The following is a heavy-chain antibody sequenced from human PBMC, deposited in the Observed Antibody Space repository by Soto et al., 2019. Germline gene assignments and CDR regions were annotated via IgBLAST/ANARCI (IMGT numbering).Heavy chain of an antibody. V-gene: IGHV1-69*13. CDR3: AKSAPMDAGDKYYYDF. D-gene: IGHD4-17*01. Sequence: SVKVSCKASGGTFSTFGISWVRQAPGQGLEWMGGIIPFFGTARYSQKFEDRITITADESTNTVYMDLRSMTSEDTAIYYCAKSAPMDAGDKYYYDFWGRG. CDR2: IIPFFGTA. CDR1: GGTFSTFG. J-gene: IGHJ4*02.